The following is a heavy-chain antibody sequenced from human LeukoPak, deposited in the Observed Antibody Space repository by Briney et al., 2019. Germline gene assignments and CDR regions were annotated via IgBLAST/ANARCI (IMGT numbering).Heavy chain of an antibody. CDR2: INAGNGNT. J-gene: IGHJ4*02. D-gene: IGHD6-13*01. CDR1: GYTFTSYA. V-gene: IGHV1-3*03. Sequence: ASVKVSCKASGYTFTSYAMHWVRQAPGQRLEWMGGINAGNGNTKYSQEFQGRVTITRDTSASTAYMELSSLRSEDMAVYYCARGYSKGVVDYWGQGTLVTVSS. CDR3: ARGYSKGVVDY.